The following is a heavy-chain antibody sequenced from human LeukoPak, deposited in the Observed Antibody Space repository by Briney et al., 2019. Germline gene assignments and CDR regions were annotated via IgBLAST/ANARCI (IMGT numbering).Heavy chain of an antibody. J-gene: IGHJ4*02. D-gene: IGHD6-19*01. CDR3: ARDHGEEQWLVLGY. CDR2: ISSGGSTI. Sequence: GGSLRLSCAASGFTFSSYEMNWVRQAPGKGLEWVSYISSGGSTIYYADSVKGRFTISRDNAKNSLYLQMNSLRAEDTAVYYCARDHGEEQWLVLGYWGQGTLVTVSS. V-gene: IGHV3-48*03. CDR1: GFTFSSYE.